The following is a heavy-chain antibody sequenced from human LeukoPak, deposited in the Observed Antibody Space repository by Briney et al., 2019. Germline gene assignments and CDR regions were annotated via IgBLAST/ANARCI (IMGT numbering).Heavy chain of an antibody. V-gene: IGHV3-53*01. J-gene: IGHJ1*01. Sequence: GGSVRLSCAASGFVLSPNYMTWVRQPPAKGLEGVSVIHKDGRTFYTDSVTGRCTISRDNSNNTGFLQMSSLRVEGTAVYFFSKSLTYYHEKRDSIWGEGTLVTVSS. CDR1: GFVLSPNY. CDR2: IHKDGRT. CDR3: SKSLTYYHEKRDSI. D-gene: IGHD3-22*01.